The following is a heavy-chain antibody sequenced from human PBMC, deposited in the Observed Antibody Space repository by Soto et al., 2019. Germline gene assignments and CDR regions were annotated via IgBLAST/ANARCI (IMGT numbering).Heavy chain of an antibody. CDR3: ARGFSGGYDILTGYYTPNYFDY. Sequence: GGSLRLSCAASGFTFSSYWMSWVRQAPGKGLEWVANIKQDGSEKYYVDSVKGRFTIARDNAKNSLYLQMNSLRAEDTGVYYCARGFSGGYDILTGYYTPNYFDYWGQGTLVTVSS. V-gene: IGHV3-7*03. J-gene: IGHJ4*02. CDR2: IKQDGSEK. CDR1: GFTFSSYW. D-gene: IGHD3-9*01.